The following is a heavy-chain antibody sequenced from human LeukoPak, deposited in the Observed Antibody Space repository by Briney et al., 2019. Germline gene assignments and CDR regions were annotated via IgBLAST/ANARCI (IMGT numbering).Heavy chain of an antibody. V-gene: IGHV3-21*01. CDR1: GFTFSSYS. CDR3: ARVGGAVATARYFDY. Sequence: GGSLRLSCAASGFTFSSYSMNWVRQAPGKGLEWVSSISSSSSYIYYADSVKGRFTISRDNAKNSLYLQMNSLRAEDTAVYYCARVGGAVATARYFDYWGQGTLVIVSS. J-gene: IGHJ4*02. CDR2: ISSSSSYI. D-gene: IGHD6-19*01.